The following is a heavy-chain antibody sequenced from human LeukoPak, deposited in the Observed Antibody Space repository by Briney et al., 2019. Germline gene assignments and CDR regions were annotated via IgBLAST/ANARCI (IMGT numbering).Heavy chain of an antibody. CDR1: GGSISSYY. J-gene: IGHJ4*02. CDR2: IYYSGST. CDR3: ARHFNGYVGM. D-gene: IGHD5-12*01. V-gene: IGHV4-59*08. Sequence: PSETLSLTCTVSGGSISSYYWSWIRQPPGKGLEWIGYIYYSGSTNYNPSLKSRVTISVDTSENQFSLKLSSVTAADTAVYYCARHFNGYVGMWGQGTLVTVSS.